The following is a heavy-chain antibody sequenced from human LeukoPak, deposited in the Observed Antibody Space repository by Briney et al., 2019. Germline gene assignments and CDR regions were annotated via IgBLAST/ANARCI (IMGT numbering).Heavy chain of an antibody. CDR1: GFPFSSYS. D-gene: IGHD6-13*01. Sequence: GGALGLSCAASGFPFSSYSMNWGRQAPGKGLGGVSSINNSSSYIYYADSVKGRFTISRDNAKNSLYLQMNSLRAEDTAVYYCARDLGSSWYSREYYYYGMDVWGQGTTVTVSS. J-gene: IGHJ6*02. CDR2: INNSSSYI. CDR3: ARDLGSSWYSREYYYYGMDV. V-gene: IGHV3-21*04.